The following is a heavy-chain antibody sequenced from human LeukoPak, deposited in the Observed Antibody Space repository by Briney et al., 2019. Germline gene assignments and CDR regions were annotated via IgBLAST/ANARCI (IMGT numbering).Heavy chain of an antibody. D-gene: IGHD2-21*01. CDR3: ARGRTLPHIVIN. CDR1: GYSISSGYY. Sequence: PSETLSLTCSVSGYSISSGYYWGWIRQPPGKGLEWIGSIYHSKGTYYNPSLKSRVTISLDTSKNHFSLKLSSVTAADTAVYYCARGRTLPHIVINWGQGILVTVSS. J-gene: IGHJ4*02. V-gene: IGHV4-38-2*02. CDR2: IYHSKGT.